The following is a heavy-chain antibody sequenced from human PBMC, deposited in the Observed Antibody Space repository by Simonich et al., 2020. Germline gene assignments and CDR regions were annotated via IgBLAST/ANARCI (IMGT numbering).Heavy chain of an antibody. CDR3: AREYSSSSDPYWYFDL. D-gene: IGHD6-6*01. CDR2: ITKYGSEK. Sequence: EVQLVESGGGLVQPVGSLRLTCAASGFTFRSYWLIWVGQAPVKGRRWVANITKYGSEKYYVDSVKGRFTISRDNAKNSLSLKMNSLRAEDTAGYYCAREYSSSSDPYWYFDLWGRGTLVTVSS. V-gene: IGHV3-7*01. CDR1: GFTFRSYW. J-gene: IGHJ2*01.